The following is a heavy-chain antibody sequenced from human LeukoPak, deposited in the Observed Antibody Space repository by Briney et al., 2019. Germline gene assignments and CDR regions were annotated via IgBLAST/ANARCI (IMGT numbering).Heavy chain of an antibody. Sequence: SETLSLTCTVSGGSLSSGSYYWSWLRQPPGTGLEWLGYIYYSGSTNYNPSLKSRVTILVHTSKNQFSLKLSSVTAADTAVYYCARRARGSYFDYWGQGTLVTVSS. CDR2: IYYSGST. D-gene: IGHD1-26*01. CDR1: GGSLSSGSYY. V-gene: IGHV4-61*01. J-gene: IGHJ4*02. CDR3: ARRARGSYFDY.